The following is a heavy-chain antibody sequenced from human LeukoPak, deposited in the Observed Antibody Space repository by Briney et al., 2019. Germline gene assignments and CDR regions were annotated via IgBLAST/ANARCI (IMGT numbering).Heavy chain of an antibody. J-gene: IGHJ3*02. V-gene: IGHV3-74*01. Sequence: GGSLRLSCAASGFTFSSYWMHWVRQAPGKGLVWVSRINSDGSSTSYADSVKGRFTISRDNSKNTLYLQMNSLRAEDTAVYYCAKDGDYDSSGYYFGPIWAFDIWGQGTMVTVSS. CDR1: GFTFSSYW. D-gene: IGHD3-22*01. CDR2: INSDGSST. CDR3: AKDGDYDSSGYYFGPIWAFDI.